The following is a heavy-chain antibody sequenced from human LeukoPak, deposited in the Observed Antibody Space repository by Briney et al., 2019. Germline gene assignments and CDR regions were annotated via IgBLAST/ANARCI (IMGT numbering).Heavy chain of an antibody. CDR3: ARLPAHCSSTSCYIVPRDY. J-gene: IGHJ4*02. D-gene: IGHD2-2*02. Sequence: SETLSLTCAVYGGSFSGYYWSWIRQPPGEGLEWIGEINHSGSTNYNPSLKSRVTISVDTSKNQFSLKLSSVTAADTAVYYCARLPAHCSSTSCYIVPRDYWGQGTLVTVSS. CDR2: INHSGST. V-gene: IGHV4-34*01. CDR1: GGSFSGYY.